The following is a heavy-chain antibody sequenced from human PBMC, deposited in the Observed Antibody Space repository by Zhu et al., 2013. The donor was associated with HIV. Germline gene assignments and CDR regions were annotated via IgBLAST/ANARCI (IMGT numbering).Heavy chain of an antibody. CDR2: IIPIFGTA. J-gene: IGHJ6*02. CDR1: GGTFSSYA. V-gene: IGHV1-69*01. CDR3: ARDPRSNKQPQADIAADRGKLRGHYYGMDV. Sequence: QVQLVQSGAEVKKPGSSVKVSCKASGGTFSSYAISWVRQAPGQGLEWMGGIIPIFGTANYAQKFQGRVTITADESTSTAYMELSSLRSEDTAVYYCARDPRSNKQPQADIAADRGKLRGHYYGMDVWGQGTTVTVSS. D-gene: IGHD6-13*01.